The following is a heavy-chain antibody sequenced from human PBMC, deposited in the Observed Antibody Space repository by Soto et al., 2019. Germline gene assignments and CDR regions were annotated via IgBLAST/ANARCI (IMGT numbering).Heavy chain of an antibody. J-gene: IGHJ4*02. CDR2: ISADSGKT. D-gene: IGHD2-21*01. CDR1: CCTVTVYG. V-gene: IGHV1-18*01. CDR3: ARSFERGGASRPTNY. Sequence: SGSSCCTVTVYGITWVLQATGQGLEWMGWISADSGKTDYAQSLQGRVTMTTDTSTSTAYMELRSLRSDDTAVYYFARSFERGGASRPTNYWGQGTLVTVSS.